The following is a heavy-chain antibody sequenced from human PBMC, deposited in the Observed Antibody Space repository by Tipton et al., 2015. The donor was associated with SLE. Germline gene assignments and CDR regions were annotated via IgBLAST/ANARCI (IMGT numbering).Heavy chain of an antibody. CDR3: AGLEDFWSGLGY. D-gene: IGHD3-3*01. CDR1: GGSISSSIYY. V-gene: IGHV4-39*01. Sequence: PGLVKPSETLSLTCTVSGGSISSSIYYWGWIRQPPGKGLEWIGTMYYTGNTYYNSSLKSRVPISVDTSKNQFSLKLSSGTAADTAVYYCAGLEDFWSGLGYWGQGTLVTGSS. CDR2: MYYTGNT. J-gene: IGHJ4*02.